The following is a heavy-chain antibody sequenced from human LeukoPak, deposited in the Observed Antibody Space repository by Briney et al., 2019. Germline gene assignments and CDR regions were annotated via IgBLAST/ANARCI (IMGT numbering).Heavy chain of an antibody. CDR1: GGTISSYY. CDR2: IHYSGST. V-gene: IGHV4-59*08. J-gene: IGHJ4*02. Sequence: SETLSLTCTVSGGTISSYYWNWIRQPPGKGLEWIGYIHYSGSTKYNPSLKSRVTISVDASKNQFSLKLSSVTAADTAVYYCARWYSSGWAFDYWGQGTLVTVSS. D-gene: IGHD6-19*01. CDR3: ARWYSSGWAFDY.